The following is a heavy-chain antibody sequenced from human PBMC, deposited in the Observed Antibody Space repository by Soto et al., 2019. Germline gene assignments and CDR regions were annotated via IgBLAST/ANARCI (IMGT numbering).Heavy chain of an antibody. CDR1: GGSISSGGYY. V-gene: IGHV4-31*03. CDR2: LCYSGRT. Sequence: QVQLQESGPGLVKPSQTLSLTCTVSGGSISSGGYYWSWIRQHPGKGLEWIGYLCYSGRTYYNPSLKIRVTITVDTSKNQFSLKLSSVTAADTAVYYCARDMMAAAGTYYYYGMDVWGQGTTVTVSS. J-gene: IGHJ6*02. D-gene: IGHD6-13*01. CDR3: ARDMMAAAGTYYYYGMDV.